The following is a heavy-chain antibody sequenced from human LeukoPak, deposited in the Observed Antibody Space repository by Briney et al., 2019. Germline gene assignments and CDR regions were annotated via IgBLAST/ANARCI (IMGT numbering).Heavy chain of an antibody. Sequence: GESLKISCKGSGYSFTSYWIGWVRQMPGNGLEWMGIIYPGDSDTRYSPSFQGQVTISADKSISTAYLQWSSLKASDTAMYYCERPRTAAAGNVYYMDVWGKGTTVTVSS. V-gene: IGHV5-51*01. CDR3: ERPRTAAAGNVYYMDV. CDR2: IYPGDSDT. CDR1: GYSFTSYW. J-gene: IGHJ6*03. D-gene: IGHD6-13*01.